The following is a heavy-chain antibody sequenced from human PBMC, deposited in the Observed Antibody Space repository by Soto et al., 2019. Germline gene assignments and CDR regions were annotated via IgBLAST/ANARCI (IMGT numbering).Heavy chain of an antibody. D-gene: IGHD2-15*01. V-gene: IGHV3-21*01. CDR3: VRDGKRGCDFDY. J-gene: IGHJ4*02. CDR1: GFTFSSYA. CDR2: SNGGSSYI. Sequence: PGGSLRLSCEASGFTFSSYAMDWVRQAPGKGLEWLSYSNGGSSYIFYADSVRGRFTISRDNVKNSLYLQMSSLTAEDAAVYYCVRDGKRGCDFDYWGQGTLVTVS.